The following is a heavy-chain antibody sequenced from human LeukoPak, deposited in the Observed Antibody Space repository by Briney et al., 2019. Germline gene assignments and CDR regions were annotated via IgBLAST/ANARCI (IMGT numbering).Heavy chain of an antibody. CDR3: AKEPIAAAGNNWFDP. CDR2: IQYDGGNK. Sequence: GGSLRLSCTASGFTFNTYGMHWVRQAPGKGLEWVAFIQYDGGNKYFADSVKGRFTISRDNSKNTLYLQMNSLRAEDTAVYYCAKEPIAAAGNNWFDPWGQGTLVTVSS. J-gene: IGHJ5*02. V-gene: IGHV3-30*02. CDR1: GFTFNTYG. D-gene: IGHD6-13*01.